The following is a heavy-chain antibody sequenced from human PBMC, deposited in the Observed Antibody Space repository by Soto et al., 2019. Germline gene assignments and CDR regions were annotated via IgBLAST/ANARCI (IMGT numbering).Heavy chain of an antibody. J-gene: IGHJ6*02. CDR3: ARNPMTTVTTIYYYGMDV. CDR1: GGTFSSYA. D-gene: IGHD4-17*01. V-gene: IGHV1-69*12. CDR2: ILPIFGAA. Sequence: QVQLVQSGAEVKKPGSSVKVSCKASGGTFSSYAISWVRQAPGQGLEWMGGILPIFGAADYAQKFQGRVPITADESTSTADMELSSLRSEDTAVYYCARNPMTTVTTIYYYGMDVWGQGTTVTVSS.